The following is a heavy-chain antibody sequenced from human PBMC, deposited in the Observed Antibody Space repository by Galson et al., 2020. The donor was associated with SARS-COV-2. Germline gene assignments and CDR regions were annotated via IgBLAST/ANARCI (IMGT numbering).Heavy chain of an antibody. CDR1: GYSFTSYW. V-gene: IGHV5-51*01. D-gene: IGHD6-13*01. J-gene: IGHJ4*02. CDR2: IYPGDSDT. Sequence: HGESLKISCKGSGYSFTSYWIGWVRQMPGKGLEWMGIIYPGDSDTRYSPSFQGQVTISADKSISTAYLQWSSLKASDTAMYYCARLGSSSWRHTPENDYWGQGTLVTVSS. CDR3: ARLGSSSWRHTPENDY.